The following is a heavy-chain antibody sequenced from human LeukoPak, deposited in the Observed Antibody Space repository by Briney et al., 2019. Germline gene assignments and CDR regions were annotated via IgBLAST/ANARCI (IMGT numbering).Heavy chain of an antibody. V-gene: IGHV1-8*01. J-gene: IGHJ4*02. Sequence: ASVKVSCKASGYTFTSYDINWVRQATGQGHEWMGWMNPNRGNTGYAQKFQGRVTMTRNTSINTAYMELSSLRSEDTAVYYCARGYYDTNGYYYRLDYWGQGTLVTVSS. D-gene: IGHD3-22*01. CDR1: GYTFTSYD. CDR2: MNPNRGNT. CDR3: ARGYYDTNGYYYRLDY.